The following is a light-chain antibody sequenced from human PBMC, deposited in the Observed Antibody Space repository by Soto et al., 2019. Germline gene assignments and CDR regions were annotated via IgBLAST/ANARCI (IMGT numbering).Light chain of an antibody. CDR1: QTINNRY. V-gene: IGKV3-20*01. CDR3: HHYDNSPPFP. Sequence: EIVLTQSPGTLSFSPGERAILSCRASQTINNRYLAWYQQMPGRAPRLLLHGASSRAAGIPDRFSGSGSGTDFPLTINRLEPEDFAVYYCHHYDNSPPFPFGPGTTVDF. J-gene: IGKJ3*01. CDR2: GAS.